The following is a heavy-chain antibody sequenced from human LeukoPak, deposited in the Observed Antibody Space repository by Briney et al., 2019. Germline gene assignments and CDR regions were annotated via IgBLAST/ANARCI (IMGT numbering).Heavy chain of an antibody. J-gene: IGHJ4*02. V-gene: IGHV3-15*01. CDR1: GFTFSNAW. CDR3: TTDPMVRGVPFDY. D-gene: IGHD3-10*01. Sequence: GGSLRLSCAASGFTFSNAWMSWVRQAPGKGLEWVGRIKSKTDGGTTDYAAPVKGRFTISRDDSKNTLHLQMNSLKTEDTAVYYCTTDPMVRGVPFDYWGQGTLVTVSS. CDR2: IKSKTDGGTT.